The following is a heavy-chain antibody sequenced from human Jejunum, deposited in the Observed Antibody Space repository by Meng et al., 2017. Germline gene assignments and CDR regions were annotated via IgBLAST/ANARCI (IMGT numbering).Heavy chain of an antibody. CDR1: GVNFLSYY. J-gene: IGHJ4*02. CDR2: ISRGGTTV. D-gene: IGHD7-27*01. CDR3: ARGTGDPAFDI. V-gene: IGHV3-11*01. Sequence: VQLVESGGGSVKPGQSLRLSCATSGVNFLSYYMNWIRQAPGKGLEWVAYISRGGTTVYYADSVRGRFTVSREGATSSVFLQMNNLRVEDSATYYCARGTGDPAFDIWGLGTLVTVSS.